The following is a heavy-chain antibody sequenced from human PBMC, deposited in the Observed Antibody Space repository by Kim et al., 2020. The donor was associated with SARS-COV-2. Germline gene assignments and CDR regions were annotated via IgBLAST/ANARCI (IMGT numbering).Heavy chain of an antibody. D-gene: IGHD6-13*01. V-gene: IGHV3-30*04. CDR3: ARDWSGRNGSSWIYYFDY. CDR2: ISYDGSNK. CDR1: GFTFSSYA. J-gene: IGHJ4*02. Sequence: GGSLRLSCAASGFTFSSYAMHWVRQAPGKGLEWVAVISYDGSNKYYADSVKGRFTISRDNSKNTLYLQMNSLRAEDTAVYYCARDWSGRNGSSWIYYFDYWGQGTLVTVSS.